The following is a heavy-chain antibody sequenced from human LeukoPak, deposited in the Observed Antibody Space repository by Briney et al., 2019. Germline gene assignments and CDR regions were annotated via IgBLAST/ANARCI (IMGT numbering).Heavy chain of an antibody. V-gene: IGHV3-23*01. CDR2: ISGSGGST. D-gene: IGHD3-16*01. CDR1: GFTFSSYS. Sequence: GGSLRLSCAASGFTFSSYSMNWVRQAPGKGLEWVSAISGSGGSTYYADSVKGRFTISRDNSKNTLYLQMNSLRAEDTAVYYCAKDLRSYVENYMDVWGKGTTVTVSS. J-gene: IGHJ6*03. CDR3: AKDLRSYVENYMDV.